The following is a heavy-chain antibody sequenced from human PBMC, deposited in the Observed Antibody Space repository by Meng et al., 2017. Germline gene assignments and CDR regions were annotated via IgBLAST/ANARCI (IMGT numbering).Heavy chain of an antibody. D-gene: IGHD4-11*01. CDR1: GGSFSGYY. CDR3: AYATTVSN. CDR2: INHSGST. Sequence: QGQLQQWGAGLLKPSETLSLTCAVYGGSFSGYYWSWIRQPPGKGLEWIREINHSGSTNYNPSLKSRVTISVDTSKNQFSLKLSSVTAADTAVYYCAYATTVSNWGQGTLVTVSS. V-gene: IGHV4-34*01. J-gene: IGHJ4*02.